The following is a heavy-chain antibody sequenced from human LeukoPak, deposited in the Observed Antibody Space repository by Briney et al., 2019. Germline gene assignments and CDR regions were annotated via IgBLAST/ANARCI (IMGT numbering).Heavy chain of an antibody. V-gene: IGHV3-49*04. CDR1: TFTFADYA. CDR3: TRAPYSNSVTLDY. J-gene: IGHJ4*02. Sequence: GRSLRLSCTASTFTFADYAMSWVRQAPGKGLEWVGFIRSKAFGGTSEYAASVKGRFTISRDDSKSIVYLQMNSLKTEDTAVYYCTRAPYSNSVTLDYWGQGTLVTVSS. CDR2: IRSKAFGGTS. D-gene: IGHD4-11*01.